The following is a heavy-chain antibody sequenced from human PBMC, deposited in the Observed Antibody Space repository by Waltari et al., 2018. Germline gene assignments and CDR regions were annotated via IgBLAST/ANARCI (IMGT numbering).Heavy chain of an antibody. CDR3: ARGRIAAAGTADYYYGMDV. J-gene: IGHJ6*02. CDR2: RYHRGST. V-gene: IGHV4-4*02. Sequence: QVQLQESGPGLVTPSGTLSLPSAVSGGSISSSNCSSWVRQPPGTGLEWIGERYHRGSTNYNPSLKSRVTISVDKSKNQFSLKMSSVTAADTAVYYCARGRIAAAGTADYYYGMDVWGQGTTVTVSS. CDR1: GGSISSSNC. D-gene: IGHD6-13*01.